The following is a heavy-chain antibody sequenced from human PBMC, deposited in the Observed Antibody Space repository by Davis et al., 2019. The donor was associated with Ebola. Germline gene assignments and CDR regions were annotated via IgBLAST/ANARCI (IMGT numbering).Heavy chain of an antibody. D-gene: IGHD5-12*01. CDR2: IYHSGST. CDR3: ARTWLRLGNWFDP. V-gene: IGHV4-4*02. CDR1: GGSISSSNW. J-gene: IGHJ5*02. Sequence: MPSETLSLTCAVSGGSISSSNWWSWVRQPPGKGLEWIGEIYHSGSTNYNPSLKSRVTISVDTSKNQFSLKLSSVTAADTAVYYCARTWLRLGNWFDPWGQGTLVTVSS.